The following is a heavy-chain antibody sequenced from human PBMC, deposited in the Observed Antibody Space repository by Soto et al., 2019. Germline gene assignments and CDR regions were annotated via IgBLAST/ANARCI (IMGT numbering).Heavy chain of an antibody. CDR3: AKEPRGLYSYGLRSPPYFDY. CDR1: GFTFSSYA. J-gene: IGHJ4*02. CDR2: ISGSGGST. Sequence: GGSLRLSCAASGFTFSSYAMSWVRQAPGKGLEWVSAISGSGGSTYYADSVKGRFTISRDNSKNTLYLQMNSLRAEDTAVYYCAKEPRGLYSYGLRSPPYFDYWGQGTLVTVSS. V-gene: IGHV3-23*01. D-gene: IGHD5-18*01.